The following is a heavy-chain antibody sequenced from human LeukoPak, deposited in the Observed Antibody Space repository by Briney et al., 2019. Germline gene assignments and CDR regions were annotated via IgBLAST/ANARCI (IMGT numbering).Heavy chain of an antibody. CDR1: GFSVSTKY. V-gene: IGHV3-53*01. CDR3: ARVGDHFHWYLDL. Sequence: GGSLRLSCAASGFSVSTKYMNWVRQAPGKGLEGVPIIYSGSDTYYANSVKGRFTISRDSSKNILFLQMNDLRAEDTAVYYCARVGDHFHWYLDLWGRGTLVTVSS. J-gene: IGHJ2*01. CDR2: IYSGSDT. D-gene: IGHD3-10*01.